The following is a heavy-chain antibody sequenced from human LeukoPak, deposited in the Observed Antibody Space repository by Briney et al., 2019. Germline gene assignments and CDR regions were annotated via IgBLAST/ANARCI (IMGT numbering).Heavy chain of an antibody. Sequence: GASVKVSCQASGYTFTKYYVYWVRQAPRQGIEWMGSSNPNAGGTHFAQKFQGRVTMTRDTSSSSAYMELSTLRSDTMAVYYCAREDSHSWLDPWGQGTLVTVSS. CDR3: AREDSHSWLDP. CDR2: SNPNAGGT. D-gene: IGHD4-11*01. J-gene: IGHJ5*02. V-gene: IGHV1-2*02. CDR1: GYTFTKYY.